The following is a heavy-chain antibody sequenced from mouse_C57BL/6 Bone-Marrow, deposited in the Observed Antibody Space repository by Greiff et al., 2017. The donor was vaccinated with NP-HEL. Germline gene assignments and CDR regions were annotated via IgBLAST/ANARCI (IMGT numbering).Heavy chain of an antibody. V-gene: IGHV1-82*01. CDR1: GYAFSSSW. Sequence: QVQLQQSGPELVKPGASVKISCKASGYAFSSSWMNWVKQRPGKGLEWIGRIYPGDGDTNYNGKSKGKATLTADKSSSTAYMQLSSLTSEDSAVYFCARGGYYDYFDYWGQGTTLTVSS. CDR3: ARGGYYDYFDY. CDR2: IYPGDGDT. J-gene: IGHJ2*01. D-gene: IGHD2-1*01.